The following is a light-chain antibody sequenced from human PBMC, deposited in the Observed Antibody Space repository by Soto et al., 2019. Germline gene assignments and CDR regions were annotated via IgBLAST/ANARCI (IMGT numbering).Light chain of an antibody. Sequence: EIVMTQSPATLSVSPGERATLSCRASQSVSSDLAWYQQKPGQAPRLLIYGASTRASGFPDRIRGSGSATEFSLTIASLQYEDFAVYYCQQYHNWPYTFGQGTKLEIK. CDR1: QSVSSD. V-gene: IGKV3-15*01. CDR2: GAS. CDR3: QQYHNWPYT. J-gene: IGKJ2*01.